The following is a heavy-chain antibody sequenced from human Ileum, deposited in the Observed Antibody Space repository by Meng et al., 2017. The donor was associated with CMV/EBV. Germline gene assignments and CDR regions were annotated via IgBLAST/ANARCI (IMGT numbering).Heavy chain of an antibody. CDR1: GFTFSDYY. D-gene: IGHD2-2*02. CDR3: TSLVPAAISSVVHYGMDV. J-gene: IGHJ6*02. CDR2: ISSSGSTI. V-gene: IGHV3-11*01. Sequence: GESLKISCAASGFTFSDYYMSWIRQAPGKRLEWVSYISSSGSTIYYADSVKGRFTISRDNAKNSLYLQMNSLRAEDTAVYYCTSLVPAAISSVVHYGMDVWGQGTTVTVSS.